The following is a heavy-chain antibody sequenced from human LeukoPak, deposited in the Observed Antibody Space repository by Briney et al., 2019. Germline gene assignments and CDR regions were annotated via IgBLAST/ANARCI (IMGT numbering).Heavy chain of an antibody. Sequence: PSETLSFTCTVSGGSISSGSDYWGWIRQPPGKGLEWIGNIHYSGITYYNPSLKSRVTISVDRSKNQFSLKLSSVTAADTAFYYCASTVLYYFDYWGQGTLVTVSS. D-gene: IGHD6-6*01. CDR2: IHYSGIT. V-gene: IGHV4-39*07. CDR1: GGSISSGSDY. CDR3: ASTVLYYFDY. J-gene: IGHJ4*02.